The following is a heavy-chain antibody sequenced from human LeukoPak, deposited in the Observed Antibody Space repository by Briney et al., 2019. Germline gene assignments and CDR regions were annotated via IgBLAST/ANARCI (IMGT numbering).Heavy chain of an antibody. Sequence: ASVKVSCKASGYSFTSYYMHWVRQAPGQGLEWMGIINPSGDTTTYAQKFQGRVTVTRDTSISTAYMELSRLRSDDTAVYYCARDGLRGPYPGDWGQGTLVTVSS. CDR2: INPSGDTT. CDR1: GYSFTSYY. V-gene: IGHV1-46*01. D-gene: IGHD3-10*01. CDR3: ARDGLRGPYPGD. J-gene: IGHJ4*02.